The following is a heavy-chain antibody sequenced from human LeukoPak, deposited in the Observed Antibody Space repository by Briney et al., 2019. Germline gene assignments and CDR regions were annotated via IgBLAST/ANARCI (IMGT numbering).Heavy chain of an antibody. CDR3: ATFITAAGHGGIVGY. V-gene: IGHV5-51*01. CDR2: IYPGDSDT. J-gene: IGHJ4*02. CDR1: GYSFTNSW. D-gene: IGHD6-13*01. Sequence: GESLKISCKGSGYSFTNSWIGWVRQMPGKGLEWMGMIYPGDSDTRYSPSFQGQVTISADKAITTAYLQWSSLKASDTAMYYCATFITAAGHGGIVGYWGQGTLVTVSS.